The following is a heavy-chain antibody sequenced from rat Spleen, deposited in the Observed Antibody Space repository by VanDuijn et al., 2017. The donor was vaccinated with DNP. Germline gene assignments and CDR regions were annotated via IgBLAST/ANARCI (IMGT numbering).Heavy chain of an antibody. V-gene: IGHV5-7*01. CDR3: TTAGAA. D-gene: IGHD1-2*01. CDR2: ISYDGSST. CDR1: GFTFSNYD. J-gene: IGHJ4*01. Sequence: EVQLVKSGGGLVQPGRSMKLSCAASGFTFSNYDMAWVRQAPKTGLEWVATISYDGSSTYYRDSVKGRFTISRDNAKSTLYLQMDSLRSEDTATYYCTTAGAAWGQGTSVTVSS.